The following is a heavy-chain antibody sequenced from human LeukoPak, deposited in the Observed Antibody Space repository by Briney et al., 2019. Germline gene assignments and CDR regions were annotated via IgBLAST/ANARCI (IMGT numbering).Heavy chain of an antibody. V-gene: IGHV6-1*01. CDR1: GDSVSSNSAA. CDR3: ARDKDYYDSSGYYYVAYFDY. D-gene: IGHD3-22*01. J-gene: IGHJ4*02. CDR2: TYYRSKWYN. Sequence: SQTLSLTCAISGDSVSSNSAAWNWIRQSPSRGLEWLGRTYYRSKWYNDYAVSVKSRITINPDTSKSQFSLQLNSVTPEDTAVYYCARDKDYYDSSGYYYVAYFDYWGQGTLVTVSS.